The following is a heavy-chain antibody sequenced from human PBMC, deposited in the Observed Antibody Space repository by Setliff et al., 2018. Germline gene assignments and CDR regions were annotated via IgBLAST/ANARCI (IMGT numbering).Heavy chain of an antibody. D-gene: IGHD1-7*01. J-gene: IGHJ3*02. V-gene: IGHV4-34*01. CDR1: GGSFSGYY. CDR3: AREPFDFGYNWNYESNAFDI. CDR2: INHSGST. Sequence: KTSETLSLTCAVYGGSFSGYYWSWIRQPPGKGLEWIGEINHSGSTNYNPSLKSRATISVDTSKNQFSLKLSSVTAADTAVYYCAREPFDFGYNWNYESNAFDIWGQGTMVTVSS.